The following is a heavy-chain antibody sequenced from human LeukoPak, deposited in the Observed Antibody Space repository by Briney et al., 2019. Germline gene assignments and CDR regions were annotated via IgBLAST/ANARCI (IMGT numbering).Heavy chain of an antibody. J-gene: IGHJ4*02. CDR3: ARYAQGRDYYDSSGYPYCFDY. CDR2: INPNSGGT. D-gene: IGHD3-22*01. V-gene: IGHV1-2*02. Sequence: ASVKVSCKVSGYTLTELSMHWVRQAPGQGLEWMGWINPNSGGTNYAQKFQGRVTMTRDTSISTAYMELSRLRSDDTAVYYCARYAQGRDYYDSSGYPYCFDYWGQGTLVTVSS. CDR1: GYTLTELS.